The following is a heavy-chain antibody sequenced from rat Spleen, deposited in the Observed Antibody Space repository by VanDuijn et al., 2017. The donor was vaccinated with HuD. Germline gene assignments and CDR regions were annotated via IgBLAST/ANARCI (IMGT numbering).Heavy chain of an antibody. CDR1: GFSLTSYN. Sequence: QVQLKESGPGLVQPSQTLSLTCTVSGFSLTSYNVHWVRQPTGKGLEWMGIIWTGGSTDYNSALKSRLSISRDTSKSQVFLKMNSLQTEDIATYYCARECNSGYWYFDFWGPGTMVTVSS. D-gene: IGHD4-4*01. CDR2: IWTGGST. V-gene: IGHV2-30*01. J-gene: IGHJ1*01. CDR3: ARECNSGYWYFDF.